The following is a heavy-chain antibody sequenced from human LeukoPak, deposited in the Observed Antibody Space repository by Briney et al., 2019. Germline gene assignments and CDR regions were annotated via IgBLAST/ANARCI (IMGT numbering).Heavy chain of an antibody. D-gene: IGHD2-2*01. V-gene: IGHV1-2*02. CDR3: ASGGYCSSTSCYAGYYMDV. CDR2: INPNSGGT. Sequence: ASVKVSCKASGYTFTGYYMHWVRRAPGQGLEWMGWINPNSGGTNYAQKFQGRVTMTRDTSISTAYMELSRLRSDDTAVYYCASGGYCSSTSCYAGYYMDVWGKGTTVTVSS. CDR1: GYTFTGYY. J-gene: IGHJ6*03.